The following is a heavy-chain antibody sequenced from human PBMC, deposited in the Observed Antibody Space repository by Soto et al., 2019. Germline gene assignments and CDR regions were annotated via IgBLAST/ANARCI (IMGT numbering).Heavy chain of an antibody. CDR1: GASITQYY. V-gene: IGHV4-59*01. CDR2: VSSTGST. D-gene: IGHD3-10*01. CDR3: VRHAPPDGSGSYY. Sequence: SETLSLTCTVSGASITQYYWNWIRQSPGKGLEWIVSVSSTGSTVFNPSLTSRVTVSLDTSKNQFSLTLNSVTAADTAVYYCVRHAPPDGSGSYYWGQGTQVTVSS. J-gene: IGHJ4*02.